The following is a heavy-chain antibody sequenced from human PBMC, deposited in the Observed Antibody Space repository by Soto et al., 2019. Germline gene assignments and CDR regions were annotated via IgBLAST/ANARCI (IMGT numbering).Heavy chain of an antibody. CDR2: VYHSGST. D-gene: IGHD6-6*01. J-gene: IGHJ4*02. CDR1: GGSMRNYY. CDR3: TSSYSTSSSPDY. Sequence: SETLSLSCSVSGGSMRNYYWNWIRQPPGRGLEWIGYVYHSGSTNYNPSLKSRVSMSVDVSRNHFSLTLHSVTAADTAVYFCTSSYSTSSSPDYWGQGTLVTVSS. V-gene: IGHV4-59*01.